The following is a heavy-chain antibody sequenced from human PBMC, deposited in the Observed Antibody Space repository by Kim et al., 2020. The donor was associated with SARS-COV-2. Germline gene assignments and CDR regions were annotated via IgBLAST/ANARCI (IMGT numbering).Heavy chain of an antibody. Sequence: GGSLRLSCAASGFTFDDYAMHWVRQAPGKGLEWVSGISWNSGSIGYADSVKGRFTISRDNAKNSLYLQMNSLRAEDTALYYCAKDSENIVRGYFDLWGRGTLVTVSS. CDR1: GFTFDDYA. V-gene: IGHV3-9*01. D-gene: IGHD2-8*01. J-gene: IGHJ2*01. CDR2: ISWNSGSI. CDR3: AKDSENIVRGYFDL.